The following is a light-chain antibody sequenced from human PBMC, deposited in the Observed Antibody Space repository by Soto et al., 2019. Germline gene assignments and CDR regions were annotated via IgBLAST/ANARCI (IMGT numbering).Light chain of an antibody. V-gene: IGKV3-15*01. CDR3: QQYNDWWT. Sequence: EIVMTQSPATVSLSPGERATLSCRASPGVSNTLAWYQQRPGQAPRLLIYGASIRAPGIPARFSGGGSGTEFTLTITSLQSEDFAVYYCQQYNDWWTFGQGTKVEIK. J-gene: IGKJ1*01. CDR2: GAS. CDR1: PGVSNT.